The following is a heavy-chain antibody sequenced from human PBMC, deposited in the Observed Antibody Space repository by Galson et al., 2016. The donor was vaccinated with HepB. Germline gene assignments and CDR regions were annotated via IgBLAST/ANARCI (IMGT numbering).Heavy chain of an antibody. V-gene: IGHV3-23*01. CDR2: ISDNGHAT. J-gene: IGHJ4*02. D-gene: IGHD1-14*01. CDR1: GFTFNSYA. Sequence: SLRLSCAGSGFTFNSYAMHWVRQAPGKGLEWISLISDNGHATYYADPVRGRFSIARDNSKNTLYLQMNSLRADDTAVYYCAKYPPGTRGSFDSWGQGTLGTVSS. CDR3: AKYPPGTRGSFDS.